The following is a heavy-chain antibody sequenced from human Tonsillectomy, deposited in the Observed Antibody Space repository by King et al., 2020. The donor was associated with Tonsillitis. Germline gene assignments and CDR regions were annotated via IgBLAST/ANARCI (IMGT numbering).Heavy chain of an antibody. Sequence: VQLVESGGGVVQPGRSLRLSFAASGFTFNGHGMHWVRQTPGKGLEWVALIWYDGSNKYYADSVKGRFTISRDHSKNTLYLQMNSLRDDDTAVYYCARGPPNSWYLYFQHWGQGPLVTVSS. V-gene: IGHV3-33*01. J-gene: IGHJ1*01. CDR3: ARGPPNSWYLYFQH. CDR1: GFTFNGHG. D-gene: IGHD6-13*01. CDR2: IWYDGSNK.